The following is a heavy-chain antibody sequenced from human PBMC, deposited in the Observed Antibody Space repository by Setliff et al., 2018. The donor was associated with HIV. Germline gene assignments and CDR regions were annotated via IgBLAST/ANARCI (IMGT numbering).Heavy chain of an antibody. V-gene: IGHV4-30-4*08. CDR2: IYYTGST. CDR1: GVSIPTGDYY. J-gene: IGHJ6*02. CDR3: ARDRIVVVPAAISYYSYGMDV. D-gene: IGHD2-2*01. Sequence: SETLSLTCSVSGVSIPTGDYYWTWIRQPPGKGLEWIGSIYYTGSTYYSPSLKSRITISVDTSKNQFSLKLSSVTAADTAVYYCARDRIVVVPAAISYYSYGMDVWGQGTTVTVSS.